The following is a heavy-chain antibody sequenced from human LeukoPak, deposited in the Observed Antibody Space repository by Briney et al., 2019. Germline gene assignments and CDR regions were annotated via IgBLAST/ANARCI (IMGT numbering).Heavy chain of an antibody. D-gene: IGHD1-26*01. Sequence: SETLSLTCTVSGYSISSGYYWGWIRQPPGKGLEWIGRIYTSGSTNYNPSLKSRVTISVDTSKNQFSLKLSSVTAADTAVYYCARAQRGATRPNWFDPWGQGTLVTVSS. CDR3: ARAQRGATRPNWFDP. J-gene: IGHJ5*02. CDR2: IYTSGST. V-gene: IGHV4-38-2*02. CDR1: GYSISSGYY.